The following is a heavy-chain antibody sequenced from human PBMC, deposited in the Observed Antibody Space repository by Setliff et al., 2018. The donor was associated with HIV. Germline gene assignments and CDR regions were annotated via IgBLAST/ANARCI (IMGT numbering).Heavy chain of an antibody. CDR3: ARDKGGTYDGMYYYYYMDV. Sequence: SETLSLTCTVSGGSISSGGYYWSWIRQHPGKGLEWIGYIYYSGSTYYNPSLKSRVTISVDTSKNQFSLKLNSVTAADTAVYFCARDKGGTYDGMYYYYYMDVWGKGTTVTVSS. CDR2: IYYSGST. V-gene: IGHV4-31*03. CDR1: GGSISSGGYY. D-gene: IGHD1-26*01. J-gene: IGHJ6*03.